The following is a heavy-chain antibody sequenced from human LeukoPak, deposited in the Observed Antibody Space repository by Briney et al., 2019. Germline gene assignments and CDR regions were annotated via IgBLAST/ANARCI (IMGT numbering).Heavy chain of an antibody. V-gene: IGHV4-34*01. CDR2: INHSGST. D-gene: IGHD2-2*01. CDR1: GGSLSAYY. Sequence: PSETLSLTCAVYGGSLSAYYWTSIRQSPEKGLEWIGEINHSGSTNYNPSLKSRVTISVDTSKNQFSLKLSSVTAADTAVYYCARVPGDDAFDIWGQGTMVTVSS. J-gene: IGHJ3*02. CDR3: ARVPGDDAFDI.